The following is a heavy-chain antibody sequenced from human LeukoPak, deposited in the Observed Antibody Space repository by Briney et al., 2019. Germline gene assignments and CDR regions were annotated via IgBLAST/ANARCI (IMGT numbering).Heavy chain of an antibody. J-gene: IGHJ6*03. Sequence: GASVKVSCKASGYTFTSYGISWVRQAPGQGLEWIGWIVVGSGNTKYAQKFQERVTITRDMSTGTAYMELSSLRSEDTAVYYCAASGFGFGELPSYFYYYMDVWGKGTTVTISS. CDR2: IVVGSGNT. D-gene: IGHD3-10*01. CDR3: AASGFGFGELPSYFYYYMDV. V-gene: IGHV1-58*02. CDR1: GYTFTSYG.